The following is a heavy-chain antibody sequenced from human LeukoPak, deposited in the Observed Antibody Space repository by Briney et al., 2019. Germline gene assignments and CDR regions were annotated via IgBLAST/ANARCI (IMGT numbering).Heavy chain of an antibody. CDR1: GFTFSSYS. CDR3: AGRTYDFWSGYYVLIEYNWFDP. CDR2: ISSSSSTI. D-gene: IGHD3-3*01. Sequence: GGSLRLSCAASGFTFSSYSMNWVRQAPGKGLEWVSYISSSSSTIYYADSVKGRFTISRDNAKNSLYLQMNSLRAEDTAVYYCAGRTYDFWSGYYVLIEYNWFDPWGQGTLVTVSS. V-gene: IGHV3-48*04. J-gene: IGHJ5*02.